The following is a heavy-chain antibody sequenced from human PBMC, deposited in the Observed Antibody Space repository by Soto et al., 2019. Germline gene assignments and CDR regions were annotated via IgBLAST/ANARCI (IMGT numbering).Heavy chain of an antibody. Sequence: SETLSLTCAVVGDSLRGQSWNWIRQSPGKGLEWVGELDQSGGTNYNPSLKSRAIISDDMSKNQFSLTLTSVTAADTAVYYCAREDSNGWSGESLDVWGQGTTVTVSS. CDR2: LDQSGGT. V-gene: IGHV4-34*01. CDR1: GDSLRGQS. D-gene: IGHD6-19*01. CDR3: AREDSNGWSGESLDV. J-gene: IGHJ6*02.